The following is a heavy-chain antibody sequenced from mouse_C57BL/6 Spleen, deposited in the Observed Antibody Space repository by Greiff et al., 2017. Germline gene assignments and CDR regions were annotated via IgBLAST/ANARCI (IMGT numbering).Heavy chain of an antibody. CDR1: GYTFTDYY. V-gene: IGHV1-76*01. CDR2: IYPGSGNT. D-gene: IGHD1-1*01. Sequence: QVQLKESGAELVRPGASVKLSCKASGYTFTDYYINWVEQRPGQGLEWIARIYPGSGNTYYNEKFKGKATLTAEKSSSTAYMQLSSLTSEDSAVYFCARGGSSYGYAMDYWGQGTSVTVSS. CDR3: ARGGSSYGYAMDY. J-gene: IGHJ4*01.